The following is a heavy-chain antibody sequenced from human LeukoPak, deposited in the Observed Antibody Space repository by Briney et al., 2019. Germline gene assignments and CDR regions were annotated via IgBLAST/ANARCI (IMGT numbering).Heavy chain of an antibody. CDR2: VYDSGNT. Sequence: PSETLSLTCNVSGYSISSGYYWGWIRPTPGKGLEWIGSVYDSGNTYSNPSLKRRVTISVDTSKNQFSLSVRSVTATDTAVYYCARDSSSSSAFDYWGQGILVTVSS. D-gene: IGHD6-6*01. V-gene: IGHV4-38-2*02. CDR3: ARDSSSSSAFDY. CDR1: GYSISSGYY. J-gene: IGHJ4*02.